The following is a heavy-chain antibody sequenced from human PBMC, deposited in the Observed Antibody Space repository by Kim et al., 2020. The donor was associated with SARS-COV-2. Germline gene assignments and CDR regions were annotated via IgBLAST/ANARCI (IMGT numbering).Heavy chain of an antibody. V-gene: IGHV3-23*01. J-gene: IGHJ4*02. CDR2: ISGSGGST. D-gene: IGHD3-3*01. Sequence: GGSLRLSCAASGFTFSSYAMSWVRQAPGKGLEWVSAISGSGGSTYYADSVKGRFTISRDNSKNTLYLQMNSLRAEDTAVYYCAGTTRGFDFWSGYPYEPVGYYFDYWGQGTLVTVSS. CDR3: AGTTRGFDFWSGYPYEPVGYYFDY. CDR1: GFTFSSYA.